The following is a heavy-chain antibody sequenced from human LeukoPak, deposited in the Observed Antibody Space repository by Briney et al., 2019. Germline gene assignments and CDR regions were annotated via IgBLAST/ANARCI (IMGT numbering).Heavy chain of an antibody. J-gene: IGHJ5*02. CDR3: ARERIAARGWFDP. D-gene: IGHD6-6*01. Sequence: ASVTVSCKVSGYTPTELSMHWVRQAPGQGLEWMGWINPNSGGTNYAQKFQGRVTMTRDTSISTAYMELSRLRSDDTAVYYCARERIAARGWFDPWGQGTLVTVSS. V-gene: IGHV1-2*02. CDR2: INPNSGGT. CDR1: GYTPTELS.